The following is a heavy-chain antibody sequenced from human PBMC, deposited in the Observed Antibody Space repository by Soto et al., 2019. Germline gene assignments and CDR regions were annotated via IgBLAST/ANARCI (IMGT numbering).Heavy chain of an antibody. CDR3: ARAVGRSTWYFDS. D-gene: IGHD1-26*01. J-gene: IGHJ4*02. V-gene: IGHV4-59*01. CDR2: IYNSVST. CDR1: DGSISTYN. Sequence: SETLSLTCTVSDGSISTYNWNWIRQPPGKGLEWIGYIYNSVSTNYNPSLKSRVTVSVDTSRNQFSLKLGSVTAADTAVYYCARAVGRSTWYFDSWGQGTLVTVSS.